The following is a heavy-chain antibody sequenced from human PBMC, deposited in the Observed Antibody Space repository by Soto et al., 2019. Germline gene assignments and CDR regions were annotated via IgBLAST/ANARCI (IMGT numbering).Heavy chain of an antibody. J-gene: IGHJ4*02. CDR3: ARHTESATGFVY. D-gene: IGHD6-25*01. V-gene: IGHV3-7*03. CDR2: IKEDGSIT. Sequence: GKGLEWVANIKEDGSITYYVDSVKGRFTVSRDNSKNTLYLQMNSLRAEDTAVYYRARHTESATGFVYWAQGTLVTVSS.